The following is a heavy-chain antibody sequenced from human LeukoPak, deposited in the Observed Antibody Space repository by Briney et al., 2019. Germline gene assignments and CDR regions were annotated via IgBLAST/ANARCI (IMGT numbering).Heavy chain of an antibody. D-gene: IGHD3-10*01. CDR1: GFTVSSNY. CDR2: IYSGGST. CDR3: ARDFPDYYGSGTYYT. J-gene: IGHJ4*02. V-gene: IGHV3-66*01. Sequence: GGSLRLSCAASGFTVSSNYMSWVRQAPGKGLEWVSIIYSGGSTYYADSVKGRFTISRDISRNTLYLQMNSLRAEDTAVYYCARDFPDYYGSGTYYTWGQGTLVTVSS.